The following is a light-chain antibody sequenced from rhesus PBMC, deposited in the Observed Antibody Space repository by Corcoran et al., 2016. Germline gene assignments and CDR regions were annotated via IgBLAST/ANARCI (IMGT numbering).Light chain of an antibody. CDR2: RAS. Sequence: DIQMTQSPSSLSASVGDRVTITCRASQGISNWLAWYQQKPGKAPKLLFYRASNLEKGVPSRFSGSGSGTDFTLIISSLQPEDIATYYCQQHGNSPFTFGPGTKLDIK. CDR1: QGISNW. CDR3: QQHGNSPFT. J-gene: IGKJ3*01. V-gene: IGKV1-69*01.